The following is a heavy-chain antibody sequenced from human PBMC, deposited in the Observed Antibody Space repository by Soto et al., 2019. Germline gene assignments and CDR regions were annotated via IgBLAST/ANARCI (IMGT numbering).Heavy chain of an antibody. J-gene: IGHJ4*02. D-gene: IGHD3-9*01. CDR2: MYNTGST. CDR3: VRFWPPPDYDTLTGYIDALDY. Sequence: PSECLSLTCTASGGSISGYYWSWIRQTPEKGLERIGYMYNTGSTYYNPTLKSRLTISVDTSKSQFSLNLSSVTAADTAVYYCVRFWPPPDYDTLTGYIDALDYWGQGTLVTVSS. V-gene: IGHV4-4*08. CDR1: GGSISGYY.